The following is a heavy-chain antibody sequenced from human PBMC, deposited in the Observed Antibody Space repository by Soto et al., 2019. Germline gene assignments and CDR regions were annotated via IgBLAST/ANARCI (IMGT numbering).Heavy chain of an antibody. Sequence: ASVKVSCKASHYSFARYGISWVRQAPGQGLEWMGWISTYNSNTNYAQKLQGRVTMTTDTSTSTAYVELRSLRSDDTAVHYCARVWYYDENWFDPWGQGTLVTVSS. CDR1: HYSFARYG. J-gene: IGHJ5*02. CDR3: ARVWYYDENWFDP. D-gene: IGHD3-22*01. CDR2: ISTYNSNT. V-gene: IGHV1-18*01.